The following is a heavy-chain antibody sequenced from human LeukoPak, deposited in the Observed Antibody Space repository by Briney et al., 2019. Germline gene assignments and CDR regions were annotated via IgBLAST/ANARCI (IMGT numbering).Heavy chain of an antibody. Sequence: NSGGSLRLSCAASGFTFSNAWMSWVRQAPGKGLEWVGRIKRKTDGGTTDYAAPVKGRFTISRDDSKNTLYLQMNSLKTEVTAVYYCTTGYSGYDFWGQGTLVTVSS. CDR3: TTGYSGYDF. CDR1: GFTFSNAW. V-gene: IGHV3-15*01. J-gene: IGHJ4*02. CDR2: IKRKTDGGTT. D-gene: IGHD5-12*01.